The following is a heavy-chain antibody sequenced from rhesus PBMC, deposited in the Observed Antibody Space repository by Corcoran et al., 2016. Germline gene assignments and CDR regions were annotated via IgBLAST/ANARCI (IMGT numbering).Heavy chain of an antibody. V-gene: IGHV3S5*01. CDR2: IKSGGGSK. Sequence: EVQLVETGGGLVQPGGSLKLSCAASGFTFSSYGMSGVRQSPGKGLEWVSAIKSGGGSKYDADSVKGTFTSARDDSKHALYLQMNSLRAEDTAVYDCAKEPYSSWPNYFDYWGQGVLVTVSS. CDR3: AKEPYSSWPNYFDY. J-gene: IGHJ4*01. CDR1: GFTFSSYG. D-gene: IGHD6-13*01.